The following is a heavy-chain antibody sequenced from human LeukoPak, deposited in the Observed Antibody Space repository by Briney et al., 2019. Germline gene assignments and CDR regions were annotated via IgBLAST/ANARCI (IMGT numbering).Heavy chain of an antibody. Sequence: ASVKVSCKTFGYTFTSYYVHWVRQAPGQGLEWMGIINPSGGSTSYAQKFQGRVTMTRDTSTSTVYMELSSLTSEDTAVYYCARGRGVVVPAAPTGDPFDIWGQGTMVTVSS. D-gene: IGHD2-2*01. V-gene: IGHV1-46*01. CDR3: ARGRGVVVPAAPTGDPFDI. J-gene: IGHJ3*02. CDR1: GYTFTSYY. CDR2: INPSGGST.